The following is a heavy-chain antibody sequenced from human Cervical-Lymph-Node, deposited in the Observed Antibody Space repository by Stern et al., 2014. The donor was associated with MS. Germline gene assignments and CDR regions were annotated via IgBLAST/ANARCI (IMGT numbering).Heavy chain of an antibody. CDR3: ARVSRGYMSACDY. D-gene: IGHD5-18*01. V-gene: IGHV7-4-1*02. Sequence: QVQLVQSGSELKKPGASLKVSCKASGYIFTSYAINWVRQAPGQGLEWMGWINTHTGNPTYAQGFTGRFVFSLDPSVSTAFLQISSLKAEDTAVYYCARVSRGYMSACDYWGQGALVTVSS. CDR1: GYIFTSYA. J-gene: IGHJ4*02. CDR2: INTHTGNP.